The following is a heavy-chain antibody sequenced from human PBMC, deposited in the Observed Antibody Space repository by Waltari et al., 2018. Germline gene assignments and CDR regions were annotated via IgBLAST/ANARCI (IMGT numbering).Heavy chain of an antibody. CDR3: ARGYYDSSGYYYRYWYFDL. V-gene: IGHV4-4*07. CDR2: IYTSRRT. CDR1: GGSISSHS. J-gene: IGHJ2*01. Sequence: QVQLQESVPGLVTPSETLSLTCTVSGGSISSHSWTCIRQPAGQGLDGIGRIYTSRRTNYSPSLKSRVTMSVDTSKNQFSLKLSSVTAADTAVYYCARGYYDSSGYYYRYWYFDLWGRGTLVTVSS. D-gene: IGHD3-22*01.